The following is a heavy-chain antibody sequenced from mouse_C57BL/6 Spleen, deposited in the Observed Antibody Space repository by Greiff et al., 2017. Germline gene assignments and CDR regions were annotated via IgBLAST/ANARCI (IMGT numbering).Heavy chain of an antibody. J-gene: IGHJ1*03. CDR3: ARGYYGSSYGYFDV. CDR2: IHPSDSDT. Sequence: QVQLKQPGAELVKPGASVKVSCKASGYTFTSYWMHWVKQRPGQGLEWIGRIHPSDSDTNYNQKFKGKATLTVDKSSSTAYMQRSSLTSEDSAVYYCARGYYGSSYGYFDVWGTGTTVTVSS. CDR1: GYTFTSYW. D-gene: IGHD1-1*01. V-gene: IGHV1-74*01.